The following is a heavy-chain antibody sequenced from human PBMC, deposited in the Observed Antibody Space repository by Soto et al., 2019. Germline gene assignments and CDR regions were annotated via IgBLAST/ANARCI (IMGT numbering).Heavy chain of an antibody. CDR2: IYHSGST. CDR1: GASINSSNW. J-gene: IGHJ6*02. Sequence: QVQLQESGPGLVKPSGTLSLTCAVSGASINSSNWWSWVRQPPGKGLEWIGEIYHSGSTNYNPSLMSRLTISVDRSKNQLSLKLRSVTAADTAVYYCTGDMIYGSERSSYYYAMDVWGRGTTVTVSS. V-gene: IGHV4-4*02. D-gene: IGHD3-10*01. CDR3: TGDMIYGSERSSYYYAMDV.